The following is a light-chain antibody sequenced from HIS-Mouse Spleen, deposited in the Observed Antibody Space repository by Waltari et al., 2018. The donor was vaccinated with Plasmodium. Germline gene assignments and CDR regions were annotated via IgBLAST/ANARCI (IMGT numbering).Light chain of an antibody. Sequence: QSALTQPPSAPGSPGQSVTISCTGTSSDVGGYNYVSWYQQHPGKAPKLLLYEVSKRPSGVPDRFPGSKPGNTASLTVSGLQAEDEADYYCSSYAGSNNLVFGGGTKLTVL. CDR1: SSDVGGYNY. CDR3: SSYAGSNNLV. J-gene: IGLJ2*01. V-gene: IGLV2-8*01. CDR2: EVS.